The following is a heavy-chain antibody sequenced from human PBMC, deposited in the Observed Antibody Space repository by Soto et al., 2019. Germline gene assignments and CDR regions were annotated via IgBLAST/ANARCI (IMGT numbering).Heavy chain of an antibody. CDR1: GFTFSRYS. CDR2: ISNDGSKT. J-gene: IGHJ4*02. V-gene: IGHV3-30-3*01. D-gene: IGHD5-18*01. Sequence: QVRLVESGGGVVQPGRSLRLSCAASGFTFSRYSMYWVRQAPGEGLEWISVISNDGSKTYYADSVKGRFTVSRDNSKNTLYLQMNSLRAEDTTVYYCARETDWIPDYWGQGTLVTVSS. CDR3: ARETDWIPDY.